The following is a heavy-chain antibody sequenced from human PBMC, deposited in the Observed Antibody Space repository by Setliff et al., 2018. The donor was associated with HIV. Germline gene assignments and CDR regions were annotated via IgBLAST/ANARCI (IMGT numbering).Heavy chain of an antibody. J-gene: IGHJ5*01. Sequence: SETLSLTCSVSGASISGGKNFWNWIRQPAGKGLEWIGRMYNTGSPKYNPSLRSRVTLSVDTSKNSFSLSLSSVTAADTAVYFCVRSTIAEAGNSWFDSWGQGTLVTVPS. D-gene: IGHD6-13*01. CDR1: GASISGGKNF. CDR3: VRSTIAEAGNSWFDS. V-gene: IGHV4-61*02. CDR2: MYNTGSP.